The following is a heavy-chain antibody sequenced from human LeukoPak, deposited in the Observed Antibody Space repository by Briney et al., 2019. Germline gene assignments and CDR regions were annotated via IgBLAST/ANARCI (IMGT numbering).Heavy chain of an antibody. CDR1: GGSIRSSTYY. Sequence: PSETLSLTCTVSGGSIRSSTYYWGWIRQPPGKELEWIGSIYHSGSTYYNESLKSRVTISVDTSKNQFSLKLSSVTAADTAVYYCATGDTAMERNSDAFDIWGQGTMVTVSS. J-gene: IGHJ3*02. V-gene: IGHV4-39*07. CDR2: IYHSGST. CDR3: ATGDTAMERNSDAFDI. D-gene: IGHD5-18*01.